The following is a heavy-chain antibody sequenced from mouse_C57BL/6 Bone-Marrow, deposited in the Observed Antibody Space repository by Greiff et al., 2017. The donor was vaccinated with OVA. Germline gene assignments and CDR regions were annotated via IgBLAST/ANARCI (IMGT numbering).Heavy chain of an antibody. J-gene: IGHJ4*01. CDR1: GYTFTSYW. CDR2: IHPNSGST. Sequence: QVQLQQSGAELVKPGASVKLSCKASGYTFTSYWMHWVKQRPGQGLEWIGMIHPNSGSTNYHEKFKSKATLTVDKSSSTAYMQLSSLTSEDSAVYYCARRGIYDYDGGSMDYWGQGTSVTVSS. D-gene: IGHD2-4*01. V-gene: IGHV1-64*01. CDR3: ARRGIYDYDGGSMDY.